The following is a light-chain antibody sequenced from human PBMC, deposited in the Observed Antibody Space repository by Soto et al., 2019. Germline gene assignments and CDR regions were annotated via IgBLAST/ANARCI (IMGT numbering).Light chain of an antibody. CDR1: QNIYSN. Sequence: ILITHSPSPLSLSPGERATLSCRASQNIYSNIAWYQQRPGQAPRLLIYRASTRATGVPARFSGSGSGTEFTLTISSLQSEDFTVYSCLQYHNLWAFGQGTKVDIK. CDR3: LQYHNLWA. V-gene: IGKV3-15*01. CDR2: RAS. J-gene: IGKJ1*01.